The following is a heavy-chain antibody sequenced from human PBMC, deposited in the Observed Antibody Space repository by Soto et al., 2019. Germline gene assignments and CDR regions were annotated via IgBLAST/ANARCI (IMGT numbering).Heavy chain of an antibody. D-gene: IGHD3-22*01. CDR1: GGSLSSPNFY. V-gene: IGHV4-61*01. CDR2: IHYNGTT. J-gene: IGHJ5*02. Sequence: SETLSLTCTVSGGSLSSPNFYWSWIREHPGKGLEWIGHIHYNGTTYYNPSLKSRVIISDDTSKNQFSLRLSSVTAADTAVYYCVRAYYDTFGYSLDPWGQGTLVTVSS. CDR3: VRAYYDTFGYSLDP.